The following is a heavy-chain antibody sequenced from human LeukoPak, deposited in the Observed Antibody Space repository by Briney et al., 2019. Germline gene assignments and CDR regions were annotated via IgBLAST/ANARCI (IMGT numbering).Heavy chain of an antibody. J-gene: IGHJ4*02. V-gene: IGHV3-21*01. CDR2: ISSSSSYI. CDR1: GFTFSSYS. Sequence: PGGSLRLSCAASGFTFSSYSMNWVRQAPGKGLEWVSSISSSSSYIYYADSVKGRFTISRDNAKKSLYLQMNSLRAEDTAVYYCARATTYDILTGYSDYWGQGTLVTVS. CDR3: ARATTYDILTGYSDY. D-gene: IGHD3-9*01.